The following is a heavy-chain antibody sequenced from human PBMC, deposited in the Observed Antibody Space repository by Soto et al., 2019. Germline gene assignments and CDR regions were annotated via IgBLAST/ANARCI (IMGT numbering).Heavy chain of an antibody. D-gene: IGHD3-22*01. CDR3: ARDADYYDSSGYYPLLL. CDR2: IYYSGST. CDR1: GGSISSGDYY. J-gene: IGHJ4*02. V-gene: IGHV4-30-4*01. Sequence: PSETLSLTCTVSGGSISSGDYYWSWIRQPPGKGLEWIGYIYYSGSTYYNPSLKSRVTISVDTSKNQFSLKLSSVTAADTAVYYCARDADYYDSSGYYPLLLWGQGTLVTVSS.